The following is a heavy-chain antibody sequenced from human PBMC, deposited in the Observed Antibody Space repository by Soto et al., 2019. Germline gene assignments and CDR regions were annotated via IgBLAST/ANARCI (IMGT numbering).Heavy chain of an antibody. CDR3: ARGTYGDYGDWLDP. V-gene: IGHV3-7*04. Sequence: PGGSLRLSCAASRFTFSSYWMSWVRQAPGKGLEWVANIKQDGSEKYYVDSVKGRFTISRDNAKNSLYLQMNSLRAEDTAVYYCARGTYGDYGDWLDPWGQGTLVTVSS. CDR2: IKQDGSEK. J-gene: IGHJ5*02. D-gene: IGHD4-17*01. CDR1: RFTFSSYW.